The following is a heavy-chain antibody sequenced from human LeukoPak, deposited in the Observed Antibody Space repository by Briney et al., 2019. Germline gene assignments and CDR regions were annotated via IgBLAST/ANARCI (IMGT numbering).Heavy chain of an antibody. CDR3: ARGHYDFWSGYYYPFYYYGMDV. J-gene: IGHJ6*02. D-gene: IGHD3-3*01. Sequence: ASVKVSCKASGYTFTSYAIHWVRQAPGQRLEWMGWINAGKGNREYSQKFQGRVTMTRNTSISTAYVELSSLRSEDTAVYYCARGHYDFWSGYYYPFYYYGMDVWGQGTTVTVSS. V-gene: IGHV1-3*01. CDR1: GYTFTSYA. CDR2: INAGKGNR.